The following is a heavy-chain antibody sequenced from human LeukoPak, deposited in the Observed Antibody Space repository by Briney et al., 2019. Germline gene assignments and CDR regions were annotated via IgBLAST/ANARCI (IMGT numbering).Heavy chain of an antibody. CDR3: ARLHVKFYCSGGSCYPGH. D-gene: IGHD2-15*01. CDR2: ISGSGGST. Sequence: PGGSLRLSCAASGFSFSSYAMSWVRQAPGKGLEWVSAISGSGGSTYYADSVKGRFTISRDNSKNTLYLQMNSLRAEDTAVYYCARLHVKFYCSGGSCYPGHWGQGTLVTVSS. J-gene: IGHJ4*02. V-gene: IGHV3-23*01. CDR1: GFSFSSYA.